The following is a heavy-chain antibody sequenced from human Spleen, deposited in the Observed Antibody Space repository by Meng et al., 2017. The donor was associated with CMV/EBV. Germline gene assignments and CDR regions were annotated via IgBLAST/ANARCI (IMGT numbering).Heavy chain of an antibody. CDR1: GFTFNSYW. D-gene: IGHD2-15*01. CDR2: INSDGIST. CDR3: ASWGPYCSSGSCSHGYLDY. J-gene: IGHJ4*02. Sequence: GESLKISCAASGFTFNSYWMHWVRQVPGKGLVWVSRINSDGISTSYTDSVKGRFTISRDNAKKTLFLQMNSLRAEDTAVYYCASWGPYCSSGSCSHGYLDYWGQGTLVTVS. V-gene: IGHV3-74*01.